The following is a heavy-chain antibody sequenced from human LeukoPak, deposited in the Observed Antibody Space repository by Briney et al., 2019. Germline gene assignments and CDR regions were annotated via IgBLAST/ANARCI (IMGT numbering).Heavy chain of an antibody. J-gene: IGHJ4*02. CDR2: ISYDGSNK. V-gene: IGHV3-30*01. Sequence: GGSLRLPRAACVFTFRSCALLWVRQAPAKGLEGVAIISYDGSNKYYADSVKGRFTTSRDNSKNTLYLQMNSLRAEDTAVYYCARDPALWSTRIFDYWGQRTLVTVSS. D-gene: IGHD3-3*01. CDR1: VFTFRSCA. CDR3: ARDPALWSTRIFDY.